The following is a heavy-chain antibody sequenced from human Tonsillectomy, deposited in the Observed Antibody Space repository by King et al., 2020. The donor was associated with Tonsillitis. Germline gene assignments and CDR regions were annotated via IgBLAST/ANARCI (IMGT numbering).Heavy chain of an antibody. D-gene: IGHD7-27*01. J-gene: IGHJ4*02. V-gene: IGHV1-69*06. Sequence: QLVQSGAEVKKPGSSVKVSCKTSGGTFTSYAFSWVRQAPGQGLEWMGGIIPSFAPAIYAKSFQGRVTITWDTSTSTTYMELSSLTSEDTAVYYCARDIGDWGDYWGQGTLVTVSS. CDR3: ARDIGDWGDY. CDR1: GGTFTSYA. CDR2: IIPSFAPA.